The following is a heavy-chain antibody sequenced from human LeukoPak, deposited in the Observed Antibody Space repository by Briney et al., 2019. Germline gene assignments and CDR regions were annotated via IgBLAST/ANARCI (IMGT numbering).Heavy chain of an antibody. D-gene: IGHD2-21*02. CDR1: GGSISSSSYY. V-gene: IGHV4-39*07. J-gene: IGHJ4*02. CDR2: IYHSGNT. Sequence: TETLSLTCTGSGGSISSSSYYWGWLRQPPGKGLEWIGSIYHSGNTYYNPSLKSRVTISVNTSKNQFSLKLRSVTAADTAVYYCARAATARGYFDFGGQGTLVSVFS. CDR3: ARAATARGYFDF.